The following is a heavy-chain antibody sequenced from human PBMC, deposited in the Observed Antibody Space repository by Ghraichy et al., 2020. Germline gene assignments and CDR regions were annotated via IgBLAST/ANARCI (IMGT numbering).Heavy chain of an antibody. J-gene: IGHJ4*02. CDR2: SYYSGST. CDR1: GGSISRSSYY. CDR3: AAIAVAGTGVGY. V-gene: IGHV4-39*01. D-gene: IGHD6-19*01. Sequence: SETLSLTCTVSGGSISRSSYYWGWVRQPPGQGLEWIGSSYYSGSTYPNPSLKSRVTISVDTSKNQVSLKLSSVTAADTAVYYCAAIAVAGTGVGYWGQGTLVTVSS.